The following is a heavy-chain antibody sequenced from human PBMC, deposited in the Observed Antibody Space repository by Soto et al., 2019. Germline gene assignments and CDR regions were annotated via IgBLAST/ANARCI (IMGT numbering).Heavy chain of an antibody. V-gene: IGHV1-69*01. CDR3: ARDLKRYYDSSGYGYYYYGMDV. CDR2: IIPIFGSA. Sequence: QVQLVQSGAEVKKPGSSVKVSCKASGGTFSSYAISWVRQAPGQGLEWMGGIIPIFGSANYAQKFQGRVTITADESTSTAYMDLSMLRSEDTAVYYCARDLKRYYDSSGYGYYYYGMDVWGQGTTVTVSS. CDR1: GGTFSSYA. D-gene: IGHD3-22*01. J-gene: IGHJ6*02.